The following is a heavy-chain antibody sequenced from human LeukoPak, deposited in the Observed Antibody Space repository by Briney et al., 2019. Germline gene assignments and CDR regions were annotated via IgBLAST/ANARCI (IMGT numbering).Heavy chain of an antibody. J-gene: IGHJ4*02. Sequence: GGSLRPSCAASGFTFSSYGMHWVRQAPGKGLEWVAFIRYGGSNKYYADSVKGRFTISRDNSKNTLYLQMNSLRAEDTAVYYCAKDRGSWNDGNLDYWGQGTLVTVSS. D-gene: IGHD1-1*01. CDR2: IRYGGSNK. CDR1: GFTFSSYG. V-gene: IGHV3-30*02. CDR3: AKDRGSWNDGNLDY.